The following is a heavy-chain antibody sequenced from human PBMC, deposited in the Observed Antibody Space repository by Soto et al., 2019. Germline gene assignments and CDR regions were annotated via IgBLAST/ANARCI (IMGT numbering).Heavy chain of an antibody. D-gene: IGHD2-15*01. CDR3: ARGARYCSGGSCYRGHLGY. Sequence: QVQLVQSGAEVKKPGASVKVSCKASGYTFTSYDINWVRQATGQGLEWMGWMNPTSGNTGYAQKFQGRVTMTRNTSISTAYMELSSLRSEDTAVYYCARGARYCSGGSCYRGHLGYWGQGTLVTVSS. J-gene: IGHJ4*02. CDR1: GYTFTSYD. CDR2: MNPTSGNT. V-gene: IGHV1-8*01.